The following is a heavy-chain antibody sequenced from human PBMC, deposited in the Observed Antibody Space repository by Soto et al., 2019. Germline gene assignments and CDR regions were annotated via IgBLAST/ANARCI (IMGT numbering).Heavy chain of an antibody. Sequence: EVQLVESGGGLVQPGGSLRLSCEGSGFIFSTNWKSWVRQAPGKGLEWMTNIKQDGSEKYYVDSVKGRFIISRDNAKNSLYLQMNSLRAQDTAVYYCVRDQGRSSVSKGDAFDIWGQGTMVTVSA. V-gene: IGHV3-7*01. CDR2: IKQDGSEK. CDR3: VRDQGRSSVSKGDAFDI. J-gene: IGHJ3*02. CDR1: GFIFSTNW.